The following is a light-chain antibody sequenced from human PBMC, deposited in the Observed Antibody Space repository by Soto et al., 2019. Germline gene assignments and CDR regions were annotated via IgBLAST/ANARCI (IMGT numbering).Light chain of an antibody. CDR1: SSDVGAYNY. V-gene: IGLV2-14*03. J-gene: IGLJ2*01. CDR2: DVS. CDR3: SSYTPSTTLA. Sequence: QSALIQPASVSGSPGQSITISCIGTSSDVGAYNYVSWYQQHPGKAPKVIIHDVSNRPSGVSDRFSGSKSGNTASLTISGLQAEDEADYYCSSYTPSTTLAFGGGTKLTVL.